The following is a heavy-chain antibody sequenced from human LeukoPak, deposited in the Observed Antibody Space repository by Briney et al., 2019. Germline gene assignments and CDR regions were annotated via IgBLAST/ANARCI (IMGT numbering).Heavy chain of an antibody. CDR3: ASQTMVRGVIGYGWFDP. CDR1: GGSISSYY. V-gene: IGHV4-59*08. Sequence: SETLSLTCTVSGGSISSYYWRWIRQPPGKGLEWIGYIYYSGSTNYNPSLKSRVTISVDTSKNQFSLKLSSVSAADTAVYYCASQTMVRGVIGYGWFDPWGQGTLVTVSS. D-gene: IGHD3-10*01. CDR2: IYYSGST. J-gene: IGHJ5*02.